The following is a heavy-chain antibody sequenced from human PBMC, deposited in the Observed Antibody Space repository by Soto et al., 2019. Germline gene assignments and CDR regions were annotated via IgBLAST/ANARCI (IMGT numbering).Heavy chain of an antibody. J-gene: IGHJ3*02. CDR1: GFTFSSYG. D-gene: IGHD3-22*01. Sequence: QVQLVESGGGVVQPGRSLRLSCAASGFTFSSYGMHWVRQAPGKGLEWVAVISYDGSNKYYADSVKGRFTISRDNSKNTLYLQMNSLRAEDTAVYYCAKDLGYYDSSGSRERGAFDIWGQGTMVTVSS. V-gene: IGHV3-30*18. CDR3: AKDLGYYDSSGSRERGAFDI. CDR2: ISYDGSNK.